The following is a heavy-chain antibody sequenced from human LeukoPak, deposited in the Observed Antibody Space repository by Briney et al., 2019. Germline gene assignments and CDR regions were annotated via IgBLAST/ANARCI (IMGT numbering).Heavy chain of an antibody. CDR1: GFPFSDYY. Sequence: NPGGSLRLSCAASGFPFSDYYMSWIRQAPGKGVEWVSYISSSSSYTNYADSGKGRFTISRDNAKNSLYLQMNSLRAEDTAVYYCARDRRRSFYLDYWGQGTLVTVSS. V-gene: IGHV3-11*05. CDR2: ISSSSSYT. J-gene: IGHJ4*02. CDR3: ARDRRRSFYLDY.